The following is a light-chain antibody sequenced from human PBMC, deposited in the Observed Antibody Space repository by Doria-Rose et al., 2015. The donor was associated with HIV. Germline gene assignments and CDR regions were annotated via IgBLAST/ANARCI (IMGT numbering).Light chain of an antibody. CDR3: HQYGTSWT. V-gene: IGKV3-20*01. CDR1: QSFGSTY. Sequence: EIALTQSPGTLSLSPGERATLSCRASQSFGSTYLAWYQQKPGQAPSLLIYDGSTRATGIPDRFSASGSGTDFTLTINRLEPEDFALYYCHQYGTSWTFGQGTKVEI. CDR2: DGS. J-gene: IGKJ1*01.